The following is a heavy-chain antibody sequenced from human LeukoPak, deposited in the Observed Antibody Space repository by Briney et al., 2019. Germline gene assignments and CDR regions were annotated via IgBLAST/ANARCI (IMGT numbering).Heavy chain of an antibody. CDR3: ARNRGSSGWYEFDY. V-gene: IGHV3-7*01. D-gene: IGHD6-19*01. J-gene: IGHJ4*02. Sequence: GGSLRLSCAASGFTSSSYWMSWVRQAPGKGLEWVANIKQDGSEKYYVDSVKGRFTISRDNAKNSLYLQMNSLRAEDTAVYYCARNRGSSGWYEFDYWSQGTLVTVSS. CDR2: IKQDGSEK. CDR1: GFTSSSYW.